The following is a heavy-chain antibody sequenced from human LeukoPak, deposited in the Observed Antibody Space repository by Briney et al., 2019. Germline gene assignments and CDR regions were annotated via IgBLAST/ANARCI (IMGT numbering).Heavy chain of an antibody. CDR3: ARRGPYCSGGSCYSGNWFDP. CDR1: GGSISSTSYY. V-gene: IGHV4-39*01. J-gene: IGHJ5*02. D-gene: IGHD2-15*01. CDR2: IYYSGST. Sequence: PSETLSLTCTVSGGSISSTSYYWGWIRQPPGKGLEWIRSIYYSGSTYYNPSLKSRVTIFVDTSKNQFSLKLSSVTAADTAVYYCARRGPYCSGGSCYSGNWFDPWGQGTLVTVSS.